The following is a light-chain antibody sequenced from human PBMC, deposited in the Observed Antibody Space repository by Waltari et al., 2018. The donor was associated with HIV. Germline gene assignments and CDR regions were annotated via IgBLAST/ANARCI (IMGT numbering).Light chain of an antibody. J-gene: IGLJ1*01. CDR1: SSDVGGYNY. Sequence: QSALTQPASVSGSPGQSITISCTGTSSDVGGYNYVSWYQRHPGKAPKLMIYAVSNRPSGISNRFSGSKSGNTASLTISGLQAEDEADYYCTSYTSSGTLYVFGTGTKVTVL. CDR3: TSYTSSGTLYV. V-gene: IGLV2-14*01. CDR2: AVS.